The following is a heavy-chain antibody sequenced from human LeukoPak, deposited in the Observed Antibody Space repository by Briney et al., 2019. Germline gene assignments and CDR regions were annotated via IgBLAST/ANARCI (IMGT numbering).Heavy chain of an antibody. CDR2: TYYRSKWYN. J-gene: IGHJ5*02. CDR1: GDSVSSNSAA. CDR3: AKEGEIGTTFAWFDP. D-gene: IGHD1-7*01. Sequence: SQTPSLTCAISGDSVSSNSAAWNWIRQPPSRGLEWLGRTYYRSKWYNEYAVSVKSRLTINPDTSKNQFSLQLNSVTPEDTAVYYCAKEGEIGTTFAWFDPWGQGTLVTVSS. V-gene: IGHV6-1*01.